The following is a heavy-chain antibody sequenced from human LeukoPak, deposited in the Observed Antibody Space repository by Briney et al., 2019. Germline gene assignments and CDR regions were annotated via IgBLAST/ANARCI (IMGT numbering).Heavy chain of an antibody. CDR2: TSGDSTYI. J-gene: IGHJ4*02. V-gene: IGHV3-21*01. CDR1: GFTFASYS. Sequence: GGSLRLSCAASGFTFASYSMNWVRQAPGKGLKWVSSTSGDSTYIYNAGSVKGRFTISRDNAKTSLYLQMISLRADDTAVYYCARVSGRLERQSDLDYWGQGTLVIVSS. CDR3: ARVSGRLERQSDLDY. D-gene: IGHD1-1*01.